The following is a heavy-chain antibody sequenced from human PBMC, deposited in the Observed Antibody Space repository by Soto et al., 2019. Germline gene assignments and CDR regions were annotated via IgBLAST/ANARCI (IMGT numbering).Heavy chain of an antibody. CDR2: IYYSGST. Sequence: SETLSLTCTVSGGSISSYYWSWIRQPPGKGLEWIGYIYYSGSTNYNPSLKSRVTISVDTSKNQFSLKLSSVTAADTAVYYCARGGAYSGSYFFFSFGSYFDYWGQGTLVTVSS. CDR3: ARGGAYSGSYFFFSFGSYFDY. J-gene: IGHJ4*02. V-gene: IGHV4-59*01. D-gene: IGHD1-26*01. CDR1: GGSISSYY.